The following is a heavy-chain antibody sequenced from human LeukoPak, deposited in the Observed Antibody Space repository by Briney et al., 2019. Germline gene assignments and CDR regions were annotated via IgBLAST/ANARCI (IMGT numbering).Heavy chain of an antibody. V-gene: IGHV3-48*03. CDR2: ISSSGSTI. CDR1: GFTFSSYE. Sequence: GGYLRLSCAASGFTFSSYEMNWVRQAPGKGLEWVSYISSSGSTIYYADSVKGRFTISRDNAKNSLYLQMNSLRAEDTAVYYCARDGDGYNLDYWGQGTLVTVSS. J-gene: IGHJ4*02. D-gene: IGHD5-24*01. CDR3: ARDGDGYNLDY.